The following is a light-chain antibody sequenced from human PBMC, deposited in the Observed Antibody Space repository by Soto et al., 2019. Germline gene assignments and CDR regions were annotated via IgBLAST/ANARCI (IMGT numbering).Light chain of an antibody. CDR1: SSNIGSNT. CDR3: AAWDDSLNGVV. Sequence: QSVLTQPPSASGTPGQRVTISCSGSSSNIGSNTVSWYQQLPGTAPKLLIYSNNQRPSGVPDRFSGSKSGTSAFLVISGLQSEDEADYYCAAWDDSLNGVVFGGGTKLTVL. J-gene: IGLJ3*02. V-gene: IGLV1-44*01. CDR2: SNN.